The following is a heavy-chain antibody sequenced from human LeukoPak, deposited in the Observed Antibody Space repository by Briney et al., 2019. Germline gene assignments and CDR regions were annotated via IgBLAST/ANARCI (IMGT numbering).Heavy chain of an antibody. CDR3: AKRGVVIRVILVGFHKEAYYFDS. Sequence: GGSLRLSCAVSGITLSNYGMSWVRQATGKGLEWVAGISGSGSSTNYADSVKGRFTISRDNRKNTLYLQMNSLRVEDTAVYFCAKRGVVIRVILVGFHKEAYYFDSWGQGALVTVSS. D-gene: IGHD3-22*01. V-gene: IGHV3-23*01. J-gene: IGHJ4*02. CDR2: ISGSGSST. CDR1: GITLSNYG.